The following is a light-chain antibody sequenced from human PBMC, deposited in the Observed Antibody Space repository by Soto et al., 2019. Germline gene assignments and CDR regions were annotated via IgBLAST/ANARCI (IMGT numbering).Light chain of an antibody. CDR2: EDN. J-gene: IGLJ3*02. CDR3: QSFDSTSVV. V-gene: IGLV6-57*04. Sequence: NFMLTQPHSVSESPGKTVTISCTRSGGSIANHYVQWYQQRPGSAPTTVIYEDNQRPSGVPDRFFGSIDSSSNSASLTLSGLNTEDEADYYCQSFDSTSVVFGGGTKLTVL. CDR1: GGSIANHY.